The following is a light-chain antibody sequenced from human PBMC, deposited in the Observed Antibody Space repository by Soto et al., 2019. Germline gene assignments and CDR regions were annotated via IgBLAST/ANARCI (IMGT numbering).Light chain of an antibody. V-gene: IGLV3-1*01. CDR3: QAWDSSTVV. CDR1: KLGDKY. Sequence: SYELTQPPSVSVSPGQTASITCSGDKLGDKYACWYQQKPGQSPVLVIYQDSKRPSGIPERFSGSNSGNTATLTISGTQAMDEADYHCQAWDSSTVVFGGGPKLTVL. CDR2: QDS. J-gene: IGLJ2*01.